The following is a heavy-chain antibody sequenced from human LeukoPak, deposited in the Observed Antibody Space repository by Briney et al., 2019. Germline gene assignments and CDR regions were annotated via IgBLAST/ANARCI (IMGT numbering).Heavy chain of an antibody. D-gene: IGHD2-2*01. CDR1: GFTFSSYA. CDR3: ARGGVQPVDY. CDR2: LRGSGGGT. J-gene: IGHJ4*02. V-gene: IGHV3-23*01. Sequence: GGSLRLSCAASGFTFSSYAMSWVRQAPGKGLEWVSALRGSGGGTYYADSVKGRFTISRDNSKNTLYLQMNSLRDEDTSIYYCARGGVQPVDYWGQGTLVTVSS.